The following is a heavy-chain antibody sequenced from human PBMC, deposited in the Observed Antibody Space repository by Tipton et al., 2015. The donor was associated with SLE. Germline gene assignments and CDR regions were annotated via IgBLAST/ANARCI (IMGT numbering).Heavy chain of an antibody. J-gene: IGHJ6*03. CDR2: IWYDGSNK. Sequence: SLRLSCAASGFTFSSYGMHWVRQAPGKGLEWVAVIWYDGSNKYYADSVKGRFTISRDNSKNTLYLQMNSLRAEDTAVYYCARGGTTVYYMDVWGKGTTVTVSS. CDR1: GFTFSSYG. D-gene: IGHD4-17*01. CDR3: ARGGTTVYYMDV. V-gene: IGHV3-33*01.